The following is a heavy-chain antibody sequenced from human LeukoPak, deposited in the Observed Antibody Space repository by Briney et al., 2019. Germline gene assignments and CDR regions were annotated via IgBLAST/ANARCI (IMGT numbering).Heavy chain of an antibody. CDR2: ISGTSGTI. CDR3: AKDLRE. J-gene: IGHJ4*02. Sequence: PGGSLRLSCAVSGFTFSSYSMNWVRQAPGKGLEWLAYISGTSGTIYYANSVKGRFTISRDNSKNTLYLQMNSLRAEDTAVYYCAKDLREGGQGTLVTVSS. V-gene: IGHV3-48*01. CDR1: GFTFSSYS.